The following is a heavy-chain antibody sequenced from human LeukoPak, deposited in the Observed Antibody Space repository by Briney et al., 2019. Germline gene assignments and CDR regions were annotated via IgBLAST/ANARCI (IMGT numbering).Heavy chain of an antibody. Sequence: SETLSLTCSVSDFSITNAYYWGWIRQPPGRGLEYLGNIDHSGATYYNPSLKSRVTISVDTSRNHFSLKLSSVTAADTAVYYCARGEERWLQLRYFDYWGQGTLVTVSS. CDR2: IDHSGAT. J-gene: IGHJ4*02. CDR1: DFSITNAYY. CDR3: ARGEERWLQLRYFDY. D-gene: IGHD5-24*01. V-gene: IGHV4-38-2*02.